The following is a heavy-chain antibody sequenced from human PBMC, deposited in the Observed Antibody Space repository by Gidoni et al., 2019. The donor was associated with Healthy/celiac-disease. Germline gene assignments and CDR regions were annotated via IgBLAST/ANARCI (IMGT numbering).Heavy chain of an antibody. Sequence: EVQLVESGGGLVQPGGSLRLSGAASGFPFSSYAMSWVRQAPGKGLEWVSAISGSGGSTYYADSVKGRFTISRDNSKNTLYLQMNSLRAEDTAVYYCAKDLHYYDSSGYVDYWGQGTLVTVSS. CDR1: GFPFSSYA. CDR3: AKDLHYYDSSGYVDY. D-gene: IGHD3-22*01. V-gene: IGHV3-23*04. J-gene: IGHJ4*02. CDR2: ISGSGGST.